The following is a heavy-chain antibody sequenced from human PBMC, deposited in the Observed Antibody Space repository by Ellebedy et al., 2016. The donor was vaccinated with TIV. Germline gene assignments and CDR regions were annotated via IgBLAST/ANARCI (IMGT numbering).Heavy chain of an antibody. CDR3: ARFGGRHSDYEPFDY. Sequence: GGSLRLSXAASGFAFSTYWMNWVRQAPGKGLEWVADIKPDGTEKSYVDSVKGRFTVSRDSTKNSLYLDMNSLTADDTAVYYCARFGGRHSDYEPFDYWGQGTLVTVSS. CDR1: GFAFSTYW. V-gene: IGHV3-7*03. J-gene: IGHJ4*02. CDR2: IKPDGTEK. D-gene: IGHD3-16*01.